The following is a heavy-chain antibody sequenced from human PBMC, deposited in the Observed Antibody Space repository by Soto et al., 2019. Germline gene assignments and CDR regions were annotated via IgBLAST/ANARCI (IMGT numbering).Heavy chain of an antibody. CDR3: ARDLRITMVRGTYFQH. V-gene: IGHV3-21*01. CDR2: ISSSSSYI. J-gene: IGHJ1*01. D-gene: IGHD3-10*01. Sequence: EVQLVESGGGLVKPGGSLRLSCAASGFTFSSYSMNWVRQAPGKGLEWVSSISSSSSYIYYADSVKGRFTISRDNAKNSLYLQMNSLGAEDTAVYYCARDLRITMVRGTYFQHWGQGTLVTVSS. CDR1: GFTFSSYS.